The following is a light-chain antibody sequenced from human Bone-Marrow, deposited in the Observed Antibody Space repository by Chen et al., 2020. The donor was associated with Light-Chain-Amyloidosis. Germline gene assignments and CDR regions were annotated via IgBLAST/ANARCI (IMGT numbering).Light chain of an antibody. Sequence: SYVLTPPSPVSVAPGQTATLACGGNNIGATSVHWYQQTPGQAPLLVVYDDSDRPSGIPERLSGSNSGNTATLTISRVEAGDEADYYCQVWDRSSDRPVFGGGTKLTVL. J-gene: IGLJ3*02. CDR2: DDS. V-gene: IGLV3-21*02. CDR3: QVWDRSSDRPV. CDR1: NIGATS.